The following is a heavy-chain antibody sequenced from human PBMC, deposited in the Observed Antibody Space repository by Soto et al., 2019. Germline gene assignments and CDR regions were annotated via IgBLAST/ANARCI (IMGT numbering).Heavy chain of an antibody. CDR3: AKDRTGMPF. J-gene: IGHJ4*02. CDR2: ISGSGIST. D-gene: IGHD1-1*01. Sequence: EVQLLESGGGLVQPGGSLRLSCAASGISFSRSAVTWVRQAPGEGLEWVSSISGSGISTYYADSVKGRFTISRDNSKNTLYLQMNSLRVDDTAVYYCAKDRTGMPFWGQGTLVTVSS. CDR1: GISFSRSA. V-gene: IGHV3-23*01.